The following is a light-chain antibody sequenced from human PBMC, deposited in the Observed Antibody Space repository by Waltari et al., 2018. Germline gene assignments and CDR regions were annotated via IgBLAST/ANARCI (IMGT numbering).Light chain of an antibody. CDR1: SPHIGKHS. Sequence: QSILTQPTSASGTPGQRVTTTCSGRSPHIGKHSVSWYQEVPATSPNLPIYRNNQRPAGVPDRFSGSKSGTSASLAISGLRSEDEAHYYCAAWDDSLSGHMVFGGGTKLTVL. J-gene: IGLJ2*01. CDR3: AAWDDSLSGHMV. V-gene: IGLV1-47*01. CDR2: RNN.